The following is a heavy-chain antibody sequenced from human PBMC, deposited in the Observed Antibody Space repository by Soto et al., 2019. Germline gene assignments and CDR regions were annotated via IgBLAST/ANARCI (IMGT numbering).Heavy chain of an antibody. J-gene: IGHJ5*02. CDR2: IYYSGST. V-gene: IGHV4-31*03. CDR3: ARAVVRANNWFDP. CDR1: GGSISSGGYY. D-gene: IGHD3-10*01. Sequence: SETLSLTCTVSGGSISSGGYYWSWIRQHPGKGLEWIGYIYYSGSTYYNPSLKSRVTISVDTSKNQFSLKLSSVTAADTAVYYCARAVVRANNWFDPWGQGTLVTVSS.